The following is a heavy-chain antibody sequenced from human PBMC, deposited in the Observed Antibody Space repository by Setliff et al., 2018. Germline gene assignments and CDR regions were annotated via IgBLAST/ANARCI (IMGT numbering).Heavy chain of an antibody. V-gene: IGHV4-59*08. CDR3: ARYIPSAGCCDP. Sequence: SETLSLTCNVSGVSVSSYYWSWIRQPPGKGLESIGYIQKSGGTNYNPALRSRVTIAVDTSKNQLSLKLSSVTAADTAGYYCARYIPSAGCCDPWGQGALVTVSS. CDR1: GVSVSSYY. D-gene: IGHD2-15*01. CDR2: IQKSGGT. J-gene: IGHJ5*02.